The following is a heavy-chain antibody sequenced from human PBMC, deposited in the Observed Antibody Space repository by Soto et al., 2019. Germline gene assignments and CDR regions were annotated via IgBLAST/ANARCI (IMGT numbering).Heavy chain of an antibody. V-gene: IGHV3-48*02. J-gene: IGHJ4*02. CDR1: GFTFSSYA. CDR2: ISSSSSTI. CDR3: ARDPELLLDY. Sequence: PGGSLSLSCAASGFTFSSYAMSWVRQAPGKGLEWVSYISSSSSTIYYADSVKGRFTISRDNAKNSLYLQMNSLRDEDTAVYYCARDPELLLDYWGQGTLVTVSS. D-gene: IGHD2-15*01.